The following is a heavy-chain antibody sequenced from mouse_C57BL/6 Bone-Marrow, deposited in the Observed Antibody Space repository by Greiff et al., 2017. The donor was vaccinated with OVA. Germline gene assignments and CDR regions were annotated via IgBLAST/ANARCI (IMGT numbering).Heavy chain of an antibody. D-gene: IGHD1-1*01. CDR1: GFTFSDAW. CDR3: TLPYYYGSSYWYFDV. CDR2: IRNKANNHAT. J-gene: IGHJ1*03. V-gene: IGHV6-6*01. Sequence: EVKLVESGGGLVQPGGSMKLSCAASGFTFSDAWMDWVRQSPEKGLEWVAEIRNKANNHATYYAESVKGRFTISRDDSKSSVYLQMNSLRSEDTGIYYCTLPYYYGSSYWYFDVWGTGTTVTVSS.